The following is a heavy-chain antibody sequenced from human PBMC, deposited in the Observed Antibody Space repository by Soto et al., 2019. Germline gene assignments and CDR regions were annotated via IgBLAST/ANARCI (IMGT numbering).Heavy chain of an antibody. D-gene: IGHD3-22*01. Sequence: GESLKISCRTSGYRFTSYWIAWVRQMPGKGLEWMGIIFPSDSDTRYSPSFQGQVTISADRSTSTVFLQWASLKASDTAVYFCARKDKSGYFNWFDPWGQGTLVTSPQ. CDR1: GYRFTSYW. CDR2: IFPSDSDT. J-gene: IGHJ5*02. CDR3: ARKDKSGYFNWFDP. V-gene: IGHV5-51*01.